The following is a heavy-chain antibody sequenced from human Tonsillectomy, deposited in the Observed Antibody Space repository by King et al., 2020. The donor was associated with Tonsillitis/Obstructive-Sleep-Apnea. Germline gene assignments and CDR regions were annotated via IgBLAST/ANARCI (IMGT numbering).Heavy chain of an antibody. CDR3: ARTQVVPPADRYYYNYMDL. Sequence: QVQLVQSGSELKKPGASVKVSCKASEYVFTSYVINWVRQAPGQGLEWMGWINTNTGNPTYAQGFTGRFVFSLDTSLSTAYLQIISLKGEDTAVYYCARTQVVPPADRYYYNYMDLGGKGPTVTFPS. V-gene: IGHV7-4-1*02. CDR2: INTNTGNP. D-gene: IGHD2-2*01. CDR1: EYVFTSYV. J-gene: IGHJ6*03.